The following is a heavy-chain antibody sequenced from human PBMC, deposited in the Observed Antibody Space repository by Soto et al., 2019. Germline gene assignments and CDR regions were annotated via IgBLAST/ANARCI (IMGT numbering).Heavy chain of an antibody. J-gene: IGHJ3*02. D-gene: IGHD1-1*01. CDR1: GGTFGSNA. Sequence: SVKVSCKASGGTFGSNAISWVRQAPGQGLEWMGNIIPIFGTTKNAQNFQGRVTITADESTNTAYKELSSLRSEDTAIYFCAREGYTFGPGAVRGAFDIWGQGTLVTVSS. CDR2: IIPIFGTT. V-gene: IGHV1-69*13. CDR3: AREGYTFGPGAVRGAFDI.